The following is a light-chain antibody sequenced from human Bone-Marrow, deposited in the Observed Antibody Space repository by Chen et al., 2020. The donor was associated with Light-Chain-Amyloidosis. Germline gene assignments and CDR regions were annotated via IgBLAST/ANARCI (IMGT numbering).Light chain of an antibody. CDR3: QVWDRSSDRPV. V-gene: IGLV3-21*02. Sequence: SYVLTQPSSVSVAPGQTATIACGGNNIGSTSVHWSQQTPGQAPLVVVYDDSDRPSGIPARLSGSNSVNTATRTIGRVEAGDDADYSCQVWDRSSDRPVFGGGTKLTVL. J-gene: IGLJ3*02. CDR1: NIGSTS. CDR2: DDS.